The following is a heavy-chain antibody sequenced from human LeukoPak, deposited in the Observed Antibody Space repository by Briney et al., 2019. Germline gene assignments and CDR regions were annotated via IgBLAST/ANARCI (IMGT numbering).Heavy chain of an antibody. CDR1: GYTFTSNY. CDR3: ARDRSGSDDY. V-gene: IGHV1-46*01. D-gene: IGHD1-26*01. Sequence: GASVKVSCKAFGYTFTSNYMHWVRQAPGQGPEWMGVISPSGGSTTYAQKFQGRVTLTRDMSTSTAYMELRSLRSDDTAVYYCARDRSGSDDYWGQGTLVTVSS. J-gene: IGHJ4*02. CDR2: ISPSGGST.